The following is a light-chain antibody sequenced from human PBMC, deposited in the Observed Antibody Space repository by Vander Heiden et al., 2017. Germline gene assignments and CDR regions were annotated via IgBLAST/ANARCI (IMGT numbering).Light chain of an antibody. CDR2: AAS. Sequence: AIRMTQSPSSFSASTGDRVTITCRASQGISSYLAWYHQKPGKAPKLLIYAASTLQSGVPSRFSGSGSGTDFTLTISCLQSEDFATYYCQQYYSYPYTFGHGTKLEI. V-gene: IGKV1-8*01. CDR3: QQYYSYPYT. J-gene: IGKJ2*01. CDR1: QGISSY.